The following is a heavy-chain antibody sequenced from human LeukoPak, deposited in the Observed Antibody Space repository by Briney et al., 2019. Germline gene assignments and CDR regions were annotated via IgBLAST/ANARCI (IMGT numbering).Heavy chain of an antibody. CDR2: FDPEDGET. D-gene: IGHD3-10*01. J-gene: IGHJ4*02. V-gene: IGHV1-24*01. CDR3: ARDKSLWFGELALFDY. Sequence: ASVKVSCKVSGYTLTELSMHWVRQAPGKGLEWMGGFDPEDGETIYAQKFQGRVTMTRDTSISTVYMELNRLRSDDTAVYYCARDKSLWFGELALFDYWGQGTLVTVSS. CDR1: GYTLTELS.